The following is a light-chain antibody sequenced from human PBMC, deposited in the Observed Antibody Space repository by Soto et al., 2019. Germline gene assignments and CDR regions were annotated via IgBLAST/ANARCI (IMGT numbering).Light chain of an antibody. J-gene: IGLJ2*01. CDR2: DNN. CDR1: SSNIGNNF. CDR3: GTWDSSLSVVI. Sequence: QSVLTQPPSVSAAPGQKVTISCSGSSSNIGNNFVSWYQQLPGTAPRLLIYDNNNRPSGITDRFSGSQSGTSATLAITGLQTGDEADYFCGTWDSSLSVVIFGGGTKVTVL. V-gene: IGLV1-51*01.